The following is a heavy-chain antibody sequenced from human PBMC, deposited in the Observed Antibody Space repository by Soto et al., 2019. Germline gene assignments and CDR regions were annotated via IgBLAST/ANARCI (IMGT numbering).Heavy chain of an antibody. CDR2: INSDGSST. Sequence: PGGSLRLSCAASGFTFSSYWMHWVRQAPGKGLVWVSRINSDGSSTSYADSVKGRFTISRDNAKNTLYLQMNSLRAEDTAVYYCARGARSGWYRSLTSKPQAKALDYWGQGTLVTVSS. D-gene: IGHD6-19*01. CDR1: GFTFSSYW. J-gene: IGHJ4*02. CDR3: ARGARSGWYRSLTSKPQAKALDY. V-gene: IGHV3-74*01.